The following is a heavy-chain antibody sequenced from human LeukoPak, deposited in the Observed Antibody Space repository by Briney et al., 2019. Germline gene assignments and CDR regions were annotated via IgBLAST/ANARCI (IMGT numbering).Heavy chain of an antibody. CDR3: ARDFWNGYMDV. D-gene: IGHD3-3*01. CDR1: GGSISSSSYY. J-gene: IGHJ6*03. Sequence: SETLSLTCTVSGGSISSSSYYWGWIRQPPGKGLEWIGRIYTSGSTNYNPSLKSRVTMSVDTSKNHFSLDLSSVTAADTAVYYCARDFWNGYMDVWGKGTTVAVSS. CDR2: IYTSGST. V-gene: IGHV4-39*02.